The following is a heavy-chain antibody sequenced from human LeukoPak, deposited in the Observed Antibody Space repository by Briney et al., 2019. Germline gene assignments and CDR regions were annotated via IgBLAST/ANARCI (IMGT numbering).Heavy chain of an antibody. CDR2: IIPIFGTP. D-gene: IGHD3-10*01. CDR1: GGTFTSYA. J-gene: IGHJ5*02. Sequence: SVKISCKASGGTFTSYAISWVRQAPGQGLEWMGRIIPIFGTPDYAQKFQGRVTITTDESTSTAYMELSSLRSEDTAVYYCARDAPPGVRGVIRWFDPWGQGTLVTVSS. CDR3: ARDAPPGVRGVIRWFDP. V-gene: IGHV1-69*05.